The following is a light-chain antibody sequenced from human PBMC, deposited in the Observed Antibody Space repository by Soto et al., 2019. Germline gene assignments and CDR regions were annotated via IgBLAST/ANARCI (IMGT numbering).Light chain of an antibody. V-gene: IGKV3-15*01. J-gene: IGKJ1*01. CDR3: QQYNNLPPT. CDR2: SAS. Sequence: ETVMTRSPLTLSVSPGESATLSCRASERVSTNLAWYQQTPGQAPRLLIYSASRRPTDIPVRFSGSGSGAEFTLTISSLQSEDFAIYYCQQYNNLPPTFGQGTKVEVK. CDR1: ERVSTN.